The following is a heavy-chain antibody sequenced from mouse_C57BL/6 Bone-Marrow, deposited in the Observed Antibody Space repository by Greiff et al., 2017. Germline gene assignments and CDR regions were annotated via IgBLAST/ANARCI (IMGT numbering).Heavy chain of an antibody. CDR1: GYAFTNYL. V-gene: IGHV1-54*01. Sequence: QVQLQQSGAELVRPGTSVKVSCKASGYAFTNYLIEWVKQRPGQGLEWIGVINPGSGGTNYNEKFKGKATLTADKSSSTDYMQLSSLTSEDSAVYFCGRKEYGNYEDAMDYWGQGTSVTVSS. CDR2: INPGSGGT. CDR3: GRKEYGNYEDAMDY. J-gene: IGHJ4*01. D-gene: IGHD2-1*01.